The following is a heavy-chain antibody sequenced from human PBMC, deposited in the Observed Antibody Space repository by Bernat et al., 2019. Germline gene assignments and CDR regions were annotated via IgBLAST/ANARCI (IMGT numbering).Heavy chain of an antibody. D-gene: IGHD2-2*01. V-gene: IGHV1-3*01. CDR2: INAGNGNT. Sequence: QVQLVQSGAEVKKPGASVKVSCKASGYTFTSYAMHWVRQAPGQRLEWMGWINAGNGNTKYSQKFQGRVTITRDTSASTAYMELSSLRSEDTAVYYCACDLGNWGSTSCSLGYYYYGMDVWGQGTTVTVSS. J-gene: IGHJ6*02. CDR3: ACDLGNWGSTSCSLGYYYYGMDV. CDR1: GYTFTSYA.